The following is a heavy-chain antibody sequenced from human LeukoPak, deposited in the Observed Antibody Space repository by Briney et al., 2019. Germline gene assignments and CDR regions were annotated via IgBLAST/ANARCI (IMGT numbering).Heavy chain of an antibody. Sequence: KPSETLSLTCTVSDASISGYYWNWIRQSPGKGLEWIGYFYSGSTNYNPSLKSRVTISVDTSKKQFTLRLTSVTAADTAVYYCARGSPPNCSSTNCNGALDIWGQGALVIVSS. CDR1: DASISGYY. J-gene: IGHJ3*02. D-gene: IGHD2-2*01. CDR2: FYSGST. V-gene: IGHV4-59*01. CDR3: ARGSPPNCSSTNCNGALDI.